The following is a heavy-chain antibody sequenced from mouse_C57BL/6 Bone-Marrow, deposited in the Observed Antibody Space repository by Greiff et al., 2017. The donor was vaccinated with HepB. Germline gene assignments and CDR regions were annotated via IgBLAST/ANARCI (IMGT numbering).Heavy chain of an antibody. CDR3: AREKVTTVVYWYFDV. J-gene: IGHJ1*03. Sequence: VQLQQSGAELVRPGASVKLSCKASGYTFTDYYINWVKQRPGQGLEWIARIYPGSGNTYYNEKFKGKATLTAEKSSSTAYMQLSSLTSEDSAVYFCAREKVTTVVYWYFDVWGTGTTVTVSS. CDR2: IYPGSGNT. CDR1: GYTFTDYY. V-gene: IGHV1-76*01. D-gene: IGHD1-1*01.